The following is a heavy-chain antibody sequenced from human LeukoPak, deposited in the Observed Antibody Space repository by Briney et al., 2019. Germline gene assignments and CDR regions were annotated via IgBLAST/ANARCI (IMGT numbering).Heavy chain of an antibody. J-gene: IGHJ5*02. CDR2: ISWNSGSI. V-gene: IGHV3-9*01. Sequence: GRSLRLSRAASGFTFDDYAMHWVRQAPGKGLERVSGISWNSGSIGYADSVKGRFTISRDNAKNSLYLQMNSLRAEDTALYYCAKDSGITIFGVVTFDPWGQGTLVTVSS. CDR1: GFTFDDYA. CDR3: AKDSGITIFGVVTFDP. D-gene: IGHD3-3*01.